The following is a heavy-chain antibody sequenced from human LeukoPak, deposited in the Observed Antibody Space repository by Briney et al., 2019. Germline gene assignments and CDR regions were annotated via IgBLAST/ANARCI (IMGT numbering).Heavy chain of an antibody. CDR3: ASMYYYGSGSMFWFDP. CDR1: GYTFTSYG. Sequence: GASVTVSCKASGYTFTSYGISWVRQAPGQGLEWMGWISAYNGNANYAQKLQGRVTMTTDTSTSTAYMELRSLRSDDTAVYYCASMYYYGSGSMFWFDPWGQGTLVTVSS. V-gene: IGHV1-18*01. CDR2: ISAYNGNA. D-gene: IGHD3-10*01. J-gene: IGHJ5*02.